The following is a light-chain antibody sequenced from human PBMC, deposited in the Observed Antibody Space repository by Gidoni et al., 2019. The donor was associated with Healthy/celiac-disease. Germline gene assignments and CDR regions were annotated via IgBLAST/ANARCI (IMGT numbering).Light chain of an antibody. CDR1: QSISSY. CDR2: AAS. J-gene: IGKJ2*01. V-gene: IGKV1-39*01. Sequence: DIQMPQSPSSLSASVGDRVTITCRASQSISSYLNCYQQKPGKAPKLLSYAASSLQSGVPSRFSGSGSGTDFTLTISSLQPEDFATYYCQQSYSTPPYTFGQGTKLEIK. CDR3: QQSYSTPPYT.